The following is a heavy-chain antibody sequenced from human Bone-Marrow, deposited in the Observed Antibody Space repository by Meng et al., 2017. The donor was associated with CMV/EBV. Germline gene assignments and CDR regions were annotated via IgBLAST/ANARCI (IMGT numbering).Heavy chain of an antibody. CDR1: GFIFDDYA. CDR3: AKDEY. J-gene: IGHJ4*02. V-gene: IGHV3-9*01. CDR2: ISWNSGSI. Sequence: GGSLRLSCAASGFIFDDYAMHWVRQAPGKGLEWVSGISWNSGSIGYADSVKGRFTISRDNSKNTLYLQMNSLRAEDTAVYYCAKDEYWGQGTLVTVSS.